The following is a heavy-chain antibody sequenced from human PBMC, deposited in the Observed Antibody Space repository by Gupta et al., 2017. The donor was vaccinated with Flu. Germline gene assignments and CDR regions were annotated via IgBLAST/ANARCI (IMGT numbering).Heavy chain of an antibody. D-gene: IGHD5-24*01. J-gene: IGHJ6*02. CDR2: ISYDGNNK. Sequence: QEQVVESGGGVVQPGRSLRLSCAASGFSFSKSCMHWVRQARGRGLEWVAVISYDGNNKYYADSVKGRFTISRDNSKNTLYLQMNSLRTEDTAVYYCAKDWKWNYNNYGMNVWGQGTTVTVSS. CDR1: GFSFSKSC. V-gene: IGHV3-30*18. CDR3: AKDWKWNYNNYGMNV.